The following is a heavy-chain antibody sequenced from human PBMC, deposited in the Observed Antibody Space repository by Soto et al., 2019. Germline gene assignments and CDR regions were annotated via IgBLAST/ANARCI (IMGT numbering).Heavy chain of an antibody. J-gene: IGHJ4*02. D-gene: IGHD5-18*01. Sequence: PGGSLRLSCAASGFTFSSYSMNWVRQAPGKGLEWVSSISSSSSYIYYADSVKGRFTISRDNAKNSLYLQMNSLRAEDTAVYYCARAVQLWFLFDYWGQGTLVTVSS. V-gene: IGHV3-21*01. CDR2: ISSSSSYI. CDR3: ARAVQLWFLFDY. CDR1: GFTFSSYS.